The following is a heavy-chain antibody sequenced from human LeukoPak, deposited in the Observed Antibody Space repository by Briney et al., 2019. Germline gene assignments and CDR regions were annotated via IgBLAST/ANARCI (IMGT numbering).Heavy chain of an antibody. V-gene: IGHV3-33*01. CDR3: ARDREMATMDY. D-gene: IGHD5-24*01. Sequence: PGGSLRLSCAASGFTFSSYGMHWVRQAPGKGLEWVAVIWYDGSNKYYADSVKGRFTISRDNSENTLYLQMNSLRAEDTAVYYCARDREMATMDYWGQGTLVTVSS. CDR2: IWYDGSNK. J-gene: IGHJ4*02. CDR1: GFTFSSYG.